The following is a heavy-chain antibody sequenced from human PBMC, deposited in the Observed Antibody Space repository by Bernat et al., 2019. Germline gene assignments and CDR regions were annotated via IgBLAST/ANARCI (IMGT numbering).Heavy chain of an antibody. D-gene: IGHD6-13*01. J-gene: IGHJ4*02. CDR3: AKGFHPHIAAANLD. Sequence: EVQLVESGGGLVQPGRSLRLSCAASGFTFDDYAMHWVRQAPGKGLEWVSGISWNSGSIGHADSVKGRFTISRDNAKNSLYLQMNSLRAEDTALYYCAKGFHPHIAAANLDWGQGTLVTVSS. V-gene: IGHV3-9*01. CDR2: ISWNSGSI. CDR1: GFTFDDYA.